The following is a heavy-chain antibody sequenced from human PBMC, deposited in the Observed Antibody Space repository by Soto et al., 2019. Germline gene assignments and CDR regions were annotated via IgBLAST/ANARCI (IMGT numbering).Heavy chain of an antibody. CDR3: ARSDLGVVIRYELFDY. V-gene: IGHV4-31*03. Sequence: QVQLQESGPGLVKPSQTLSLTCTVSGGSISSGGYYWSWIRQHPGKGLEWIGYIYYSGSTYYNPSLQSRVTISVDTSKNQFSLKLSSVTAADTAVYYCARSDLGVVIRYELFDYWGQGTLVTVSS. J-gene: IGHJ4*02. CDR1: GGSISSGGYY. CDR2: IYYSGST. D-gene: IGHD3-3*01.